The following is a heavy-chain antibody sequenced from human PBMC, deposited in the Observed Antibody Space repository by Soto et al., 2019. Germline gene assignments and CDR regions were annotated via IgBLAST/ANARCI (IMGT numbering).Heavy chain of an antibody. CDR2: ISGSGGST. D-gene: IGHD2-2*01. J-gene: IGHJ6*02. V-gene: IGHV3-23*01. Sequence: HPGGSLRLSCAASGFTFSSYAMSWVRQAPGKGLEWVSAISGSGGSTYYADSVKGRFTISRDNSKNTLYLQMNSLRAEDTAVYYCAKVVVPAAMLRIYYYYGMDVWGQGTTVTVSS. CDR1: GFTFSSYA. CDR3: AKVVVPAAMLRIYYYYGMDV.